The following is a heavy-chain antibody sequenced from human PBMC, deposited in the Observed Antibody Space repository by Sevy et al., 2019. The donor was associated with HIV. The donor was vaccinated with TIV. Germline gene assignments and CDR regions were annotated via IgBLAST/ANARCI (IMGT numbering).Heavy chain of an antibody. CDR1: GFTFTNYA. Sequence: GGSLRLSCVASGFTFTNYAMSWVRQAPGKGLEWVSAIRGGGSSTYYADSVKGRFTSSRDNSKNTVYLQMNSLRAEDTALYYCAKDYEFGSGSLMGLFDYWGQGTLVTVSS. V-gene: IGHV3-23*01. CDR3: AKDYEFGSGSLMGLFDY. D-gene: IGHD3-10*01. J-gene: IGHJ4*02. CDR2: IRGGGSST.